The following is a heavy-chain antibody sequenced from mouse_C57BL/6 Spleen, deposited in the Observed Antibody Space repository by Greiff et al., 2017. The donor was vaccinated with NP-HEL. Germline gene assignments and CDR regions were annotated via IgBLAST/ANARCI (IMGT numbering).Heavy chain of an antibody. Sequence: VKLQESGPGLVAPSQSLSITCTVSGFSLTSYGVHWVRQPPGKGLEWLVVIWSDGSTTYNSALKSRLSISKDNTKSQVFLKMNSLQTDDTAMYYCARHDYSNYGAMDYWGQGTSVTVSS. J-gene: IGHJ4*01. CDR3: ARHDYSNYGAMDY. CDR1: GFSLTSYG. CDR2: IWSDGST. D-gene: IGHD2-5*01. V-gene: IGHV2-6-1*01.